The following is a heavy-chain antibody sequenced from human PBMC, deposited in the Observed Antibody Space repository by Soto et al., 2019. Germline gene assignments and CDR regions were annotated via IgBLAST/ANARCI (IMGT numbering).Heavy chain of an antibody. D-gene: IGHD6-13*01. CDR2: IKQDGSEK. CDR1: GFTFISYW. Sequence: GGSLRLSCAASGFTFISYWMTWVRQAPGKGLEWVANIKQDGSEKYYVDSVKGRFTISRDNAKNSLYLQMNSLRAEDTAMYYCARVEAAAADVWGQGTTVTVSS. CDR3: ARVEAAAADV. J-gene: IGHJ6*02. V-gene: IGHV3-7*05.